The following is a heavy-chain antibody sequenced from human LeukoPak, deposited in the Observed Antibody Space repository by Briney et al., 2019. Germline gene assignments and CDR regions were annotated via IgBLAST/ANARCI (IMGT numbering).Heavy chain of an antibody. CDR3: ARGPSGYHNT. J-gene: IGHJ4*02. Sequence: GGSLRLSCAASGFTFSSYGMSWVRQAPGKGLEWVSAISATGGTTYYADSVKGRFTISRDNSKNTLYLQMNSLRAEDTAVYYCARGPSGYHNTGGQGTLVTVSS. D-gene: IGHD5-12*01. CDR1: GFTFSSYG. CDR2: ISATGGTT. V-gene: IGHV3-23*01.